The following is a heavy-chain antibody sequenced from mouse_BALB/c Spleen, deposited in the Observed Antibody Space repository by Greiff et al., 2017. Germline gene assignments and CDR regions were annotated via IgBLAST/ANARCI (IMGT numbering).Heavy chain of an antibody. V-gene: IGHV1S81*02. CDR2: INPSNGRT. CDR3: ARGGYGGAY. J-gene: IGHJ3*01. CDR1: GYTFTSYW. D-gene: IGHD1-1*02. Sequence: QVQLKQPGAELVKPGASVKLSCKASGYTFTSYWMHWVKQRPGQGLEWIGEINPSNGRTNYNEKFKSKATLTVDKSSSTAYMQLSSLTSEDSAVYYCARGGYGGAYWGQGTLVTVSA.